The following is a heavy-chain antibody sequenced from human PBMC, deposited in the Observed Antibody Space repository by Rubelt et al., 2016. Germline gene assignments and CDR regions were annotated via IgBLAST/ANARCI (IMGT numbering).Heavy chain of an antibody. CDR3: ARERRVVTALWYFDY. Sequence: QVQLKQWGAGVLKPSETLSLTCAVYGGSFSDYHWSWIRQPPGKGLEWIGAINHSGTTNYNPSLKSRVSISVDTSKNQFSLKLNSVTAAETAVYYCARERRVVTALWYFDYWGQGTLVTGSS. CDR1: GGSFSDYH. V-gene: IGHV4-34*01. D-gene: IGHD2-21*02. CDR2: INHSGTT. J-gene: IGHJ4*02.